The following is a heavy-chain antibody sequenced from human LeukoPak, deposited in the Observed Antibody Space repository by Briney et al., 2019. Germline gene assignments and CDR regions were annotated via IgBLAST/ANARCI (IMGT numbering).Heavy chain of an antibody. V-gene: IGHV4-61*02. J-gene: IGHJ6*02. CDR1: GGSISSGSYY. D-gene: IGHD1-7*01. Sequence: SQTLSLTCTVSGGSISSGSYYWSWIRQPAGKGLEWIGRIYTSGSTNYNPSLKSRVTISVDTSKNQFSLKLSSVTAADTAVYYCARGGSYTGTTVYYYYGMDVWGQGTTVTVSS. CDR2: IYTSGST. CDR3: ARGGSYTGTTVYYYYGMDV.